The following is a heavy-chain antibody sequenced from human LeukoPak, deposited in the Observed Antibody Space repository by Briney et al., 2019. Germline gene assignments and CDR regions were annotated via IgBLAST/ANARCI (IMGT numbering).Heavy chain of an antibody. CDR1: GFTVSSNY. J-gene: IGHJ4*02. D-gene: IGHD3-3*01. CDR3: ATPRFLEWLSYFDY. Sequence: PGGSLRLSCAASGFTVSSNYMSWVSQAPGTGLEWVSLIYSGGYSGVNTYYADSVKGRFTVSRDNSKNTLYLQMNSLRAEDTAVYYCATPRFLEWLSYFDYWGQGTLVTVSS. V-gene: IGHV3-66*02. CDR2: IYSGGYSGVNT.